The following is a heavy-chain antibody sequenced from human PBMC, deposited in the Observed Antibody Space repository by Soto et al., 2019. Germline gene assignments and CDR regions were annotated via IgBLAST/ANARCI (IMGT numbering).Heavy chain of an antibody. Sequence: GGSLRLSCAASGFTFSSYSMNWVRQAPGKGLEWVSYISSSSSTIYYADSVKGRFTISRDNAKNSLYLQMNSLRDEDTAVYYCARDPSYYDSSGYRGPMGDYYYYGMDVWGQGTTVTVSS. D-gene: IGHD3-22*01. V-gene: IGHV3-48*02. CDR2: ISSSSSTI. CDR3: ARDPSYYDSSGYRGPMGDYYYYGMDV. CDR1: GFTFSSYS. J-gene: IGHJ6*02.